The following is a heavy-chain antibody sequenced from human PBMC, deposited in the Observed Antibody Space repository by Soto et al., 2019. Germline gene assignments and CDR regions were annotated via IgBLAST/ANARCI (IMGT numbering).Heavy chain of an antibody. CDR1: GFTFSHYG. V-gene: IGHV3-33*01. CDR3: GSDGTQLERRPSCGKDV. J-gene: IGHJ6*02. Sequence: QMQLEESGGGVVQPGRSLRLSCVASGFTFSHYGMHWVRQAPGKGLEWVAVIWHHGGNKYYADSVKGRFTICRDNARNTLYLQMDSLRGEDTGVYYCGSDGTQLERRPSCGKDVWGRGTTVIVSS. D-gene: IGHD1-1*01. CDR2: IWHHGGNK.